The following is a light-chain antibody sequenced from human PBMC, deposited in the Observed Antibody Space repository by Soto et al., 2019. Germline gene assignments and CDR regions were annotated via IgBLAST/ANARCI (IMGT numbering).Light chain of an antibody. CDR3: SSYVSSSTGV. CDR1: TSDVGGYNF. CDR2: EVT. V-gene: IGLV2-14*01. J-gene: IGLJ3*02. Sequence: QSALTQPASVSGSPGQSITISCTGTTSDVGGYNFVSWYQQFPGKAPKLRIYEVTNRPSGVSNRFSGSKSGNTASLTISGLQAEDEADYYCSSYVSSSTGVFGGGTKLTVL.